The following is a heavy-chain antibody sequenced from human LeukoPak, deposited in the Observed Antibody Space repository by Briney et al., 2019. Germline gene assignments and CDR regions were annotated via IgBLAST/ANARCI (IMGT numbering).Heavy chain of an antibody. V-gene: IGHV3-30*03. D-gene: IGHD5-12*01. CDR2: ISYDGRNK. CDR1: GFTFSSYG. J-gene: IGHJ6*02. CDR3: VCGYSGLDV. Sequence: GRSLRLSCAVSGFTFSSYGMHWVRQAPGKGLEWVAFISYDGRNKYYVDSVKGRFTISRDNSKNTLYLQMNSLRAEDTAVYYCVCGYSGLDVWGQGTTVTVSS.